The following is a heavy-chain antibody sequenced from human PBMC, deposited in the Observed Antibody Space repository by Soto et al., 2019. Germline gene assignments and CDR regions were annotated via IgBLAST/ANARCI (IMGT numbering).Heavy chain of an antibody. CDR3: ARDRAGITARRGMDV. J-gene: IGHJ6*02. CDR2: ISSSGSTI. Sequence: LGGSLRLSCAASGFTFSSYEMNWVRQAPGKGLEWVSYISSSGSTIYYADSVKGRFTISRDNAKNSLYLQMNSLRAEDTAVYYCARDRAGITARRGMDVWGQGTTVTVSS. D-gene: IGHD3-10*01. V-gene: IGHV3-48*03. CDR1: GFTFSSYE.